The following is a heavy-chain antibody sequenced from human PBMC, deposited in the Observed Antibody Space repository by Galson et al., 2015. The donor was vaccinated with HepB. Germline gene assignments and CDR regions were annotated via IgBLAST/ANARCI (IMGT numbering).Heavy chain of an antibody. J-gene: IGHJ3*02. CDR2: ISSRSTSI. D-gene: IGHD4-11*01. Sequence: SLRLPCAASGFAFSSYSMNWVRQAPGKGLEWVSYISSRSTSIYYADSVKGRFTISRDNAKNSLSLQMISLRADDTAVYYCARDGDYSDYYAFDIWGQGTMVTVSS. V-gene: IGHV3-48*01. CDR3: ARDGDYSDYYAFDI. CDR1: GFAFSSYS.